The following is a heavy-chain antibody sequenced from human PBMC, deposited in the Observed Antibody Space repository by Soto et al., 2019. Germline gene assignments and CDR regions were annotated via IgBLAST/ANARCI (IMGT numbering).Heavy chain of an antibody. V-gene: IGHV3-23*01. Sequence: PGGSLRLSCAASGFTFSSYGMSWVRQAPGQGLEWVSSITTNGTATYYADSVKGRFTISRDSSSNTLFLQMYSLRAEDTAVYYCARGTFGPDSWGQGTLVTVSS. CDR1: GFTFSSYG. CDR2: ITTNGTAT. D-gene: IGHD3-3*01. J-gene: IGHJ4*02. CDR3: ARGTFGPDS.